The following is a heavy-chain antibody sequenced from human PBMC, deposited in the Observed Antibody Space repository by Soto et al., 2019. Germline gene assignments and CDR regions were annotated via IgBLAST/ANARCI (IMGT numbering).Heavy chain of an antibody. CDR2: IVPIYRTA. Sequence: SVNISFQASGGTFSSYRIHWVRQAPGQGLEWVGGIVPIYRTADYAQKFQGRVTITADESARTAYLEVRSLKSQDTAVYYCARDSGAKLSSSWGQGSLVTVSS. D-gene: IGHD6-13*01. CDR3: ARDSGAKLSSS. V-gene: IGHV1-69*13. CDR1: GGTFSSYR. J-gene: IGHJ1*01.